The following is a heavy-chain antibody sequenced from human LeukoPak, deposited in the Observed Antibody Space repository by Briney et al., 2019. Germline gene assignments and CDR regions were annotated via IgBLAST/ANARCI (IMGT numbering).Heavy chain of an antibody. D-gene: IGHD5-12*01. CDR2: IYHSGST. CDR1: GYSISSGYY. V-gene: IGHV4-38-2*02. CDR3: ARSCRILDIVATIRARLGGNGFDI. Sequence: SETLSLTCTVSGYSISSGYYWGWIRQPPGKGLEWIGSIYHSGSTYYNPSLKSRVTISVDTSKNQVSLKLSSVTAADKVVYYCARSCRILDIVATIRARLGGNGFDIWGQGTMVTVSS. J-gene: IGHJ3*02.